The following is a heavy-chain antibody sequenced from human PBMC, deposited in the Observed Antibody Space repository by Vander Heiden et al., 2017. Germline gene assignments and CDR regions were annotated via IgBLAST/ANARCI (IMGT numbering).Heavy chain of an antibody. CDR2: ISWNSATI. CDR3: AKGGDYDFWSGRRFDY. J-gene: IGHJ4*02. CDR1: GFPFDDYA. V-gene: IGHV3-9*01. D-gene: IGHD3-3*01. Sequence: EVQLVESGGGLVQPGRSLRLSCAASGFPFDDYAMHGVRQAPGKGLEWVSGISWNSATIDYADSVKGRFTISRDNAKNSLYLQMNSLRPEDTALYYCAKGGDYDFWSGRRFDYWGQGTLVTVSS.